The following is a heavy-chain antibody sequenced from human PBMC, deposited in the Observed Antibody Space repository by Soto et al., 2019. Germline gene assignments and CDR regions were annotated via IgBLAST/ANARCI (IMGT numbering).Heavy chain of an antibody. CDR3: ARDVGGGEMVSTHGYYFDY. J-gene: IGHJ4*02. Sequence: PSETLSLTCTVSGGSISARHTYCGWIRQPPGKGLEWIGSFYDSGSTYYNPSLKSRVYISVDSSKNQFSLTLASLTAADTAVYYCARDVGGGEMVSTHGYYFDYWGQGTLVTVSS. CDR1: GGSISARHTY. D-gene: IGHD3-22*01. CDR2: FYDSGST. V-gene: IGHV4-39*02.